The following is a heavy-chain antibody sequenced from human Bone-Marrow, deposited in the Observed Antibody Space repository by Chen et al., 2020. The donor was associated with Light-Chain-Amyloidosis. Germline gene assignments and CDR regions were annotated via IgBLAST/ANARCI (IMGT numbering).Heavy chain of an antibody. CDR1: GYTFPGYY. D-gene: IGHD2-15*01. Sequence: QVQLLQSGAEVKKPGSSVKFSCKASGYTFPGYYMHCVRQAPGQGLEWMGWVNANRGGTNYAQEGQGKVPMSRDTATSTAYRKWSRMRCDETAVNYCARVRQVVVAPADALNIGGQGTMVTVSS. J-gene: IGHJ3*02. V-gene: IGHV1-2*02. CDR3: ARVRQVVVAPADALNI. CDR2: VNANRGGT.